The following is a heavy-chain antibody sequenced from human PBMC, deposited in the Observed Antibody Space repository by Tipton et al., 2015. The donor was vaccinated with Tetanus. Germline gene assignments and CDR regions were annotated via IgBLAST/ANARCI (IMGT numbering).Heavy chain of an antibody. CDR3: ARRGEARANWFDS. CDR1: GFTFSSFW. V-gene: IGHV3-48*02. Sequence: SLRLSCAASGFTFSSFWMHWVRQAPGKGLEWVSYISYSSTSKYYADPVKGRFAISRDNAKNSLYLQMNTLRDDDTAVYYCARRGEARANWFDSWGQGTLVTVSS. CDR2: ISYSSTSK. D-gene: IGHD2-21*01. J-gene: IGHJ5*01.